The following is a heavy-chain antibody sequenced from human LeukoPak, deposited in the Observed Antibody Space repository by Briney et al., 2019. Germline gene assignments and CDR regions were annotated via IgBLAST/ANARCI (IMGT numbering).Heavy chain of an antibody. CDR1: GYSFSSYW. V-gene: IGHV5-51*01. CDR2: IYSGDSDT. CDR3: ARHGKYSDGYRHFDY. J-gene: IGHJ4*02. D-gene: IGHD5-18*01. Sequence: GESLKISCKGSGYSFSSYWIGWVRQLPGKGLELMGIIYSGDSDTRYSPSFQGQVTISADKSISTAYQQWSSLKASDTAMYYCARHGKYSDGYRHFDYWGQGTRVTVSS.